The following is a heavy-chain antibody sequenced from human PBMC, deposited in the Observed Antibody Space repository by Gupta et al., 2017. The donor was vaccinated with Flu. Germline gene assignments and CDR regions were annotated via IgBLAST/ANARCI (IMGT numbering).Heavy chain of an antibody. CDR2: INHSGST. CDR1: GGSFSGYY. V-gene: IGHV4-34*01. J-gene: IGHJ4*02. D-gene: IGHD5/OR15-5a*01. Sequence: QVQLQQWGAGLLKPSETLSLTCAVYGGSFSGYYWSWIRQPPGKGLEWIGEINHSGSTNYNPSLKSRVTISVDTSKNQFSLKLSSVTAADTAVYYCARDVSKGSTDDYWGQGTLVTVSS. CDR3: ARDVSKGSTDDY.